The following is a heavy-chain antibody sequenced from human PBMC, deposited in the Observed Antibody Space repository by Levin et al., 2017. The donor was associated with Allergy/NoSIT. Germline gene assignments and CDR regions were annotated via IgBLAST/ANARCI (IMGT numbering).Heavy chain of an antibody. V-gene: IGHV3-21*01. D-gene: IGHD2-15*01. Sequence: GESLKISCAASGFTFSSYSMNWVRQAPGKGLEWVSSISSSSSYIYYADSVKGRFTISRDNAKNSLYLQMNSLRAEDTAVYYCARDGYCSGGSCLDYFDYWGQGTLVTVSS. CDR1: GFTFSSYS. CDR2: ISSSSSYI. CDR3: ARDGYCSGGSCLDYFDY. J-gene: IGHJ4*02.